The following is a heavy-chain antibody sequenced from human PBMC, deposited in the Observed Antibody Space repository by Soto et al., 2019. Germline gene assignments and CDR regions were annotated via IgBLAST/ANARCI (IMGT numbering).Heavy chain of an antibody. CDR2: IGTAGDT. V-gene: IGHV3-13*01. CDR3: AKSQEIGTHFFDS. D-gene: IGHD6-13*01. CDR1: GFTFSGFD. Sequence: PVGSLRLSCEASGFTFSGFDMHWVRQPTGKGLEWVSSIGTAGDTYYAVSVKGRFTISRDNAKNSLSLQMNSLRAGGMAVYFCAKSQEIGTHFFDSWGQGTQVTVSS. J-gene: IGHJ4*02.